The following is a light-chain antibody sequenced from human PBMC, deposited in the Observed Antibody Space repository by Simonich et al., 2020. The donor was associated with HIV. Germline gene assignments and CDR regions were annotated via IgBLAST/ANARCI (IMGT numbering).Light chain of an antibody. CDR3: QQANAFPYT. CDR2: AVS. J-gene: IGKJ2*01. Sequence: IQLTQSPSSLSASVGDRVTITCRESQGVSRWLSWYQQKPGGAPKLLIDAVSTLQSGVPSRFGGSGSGTDFTLTISSLQPQDFATYYCQQANAFPYTFGQGTKLEIK. CDR1: QGVSRW. V-gene: IGKV1-12*01.